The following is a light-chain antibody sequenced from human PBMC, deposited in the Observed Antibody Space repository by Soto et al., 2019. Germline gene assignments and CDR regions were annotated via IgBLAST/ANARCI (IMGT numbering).Light chain of an antibody. Sequence: SYELTQPPSMSMSPGQTATIACSGDKLGDKYVCWYQQKSGESPILVIYQDTKRPSGIPERFSGSNSGSTATLTISGTQSIDEADYYCQAWDGGTVVFGGGTKVTVL. V-gene: IGLV3-1*01. CDR3: QAWDGGTVV. CDR1: KLGDKY. J-gene: IGLJ2*01. CDR2: QDT.